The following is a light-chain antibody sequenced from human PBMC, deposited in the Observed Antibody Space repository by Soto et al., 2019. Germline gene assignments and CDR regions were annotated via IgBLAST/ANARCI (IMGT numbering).Light chain of an antibody. Sequence: EIVMTQSPATLSVSPGGRATLSCRASQSISDTLAWYQQKPGQAPRLLIHGASTRAPGFPARFSGSGSGTDFTLTISSLQSEDFAVYYCHQYHSPPQTFGQGTKVDI. CDR2: GAS. CDR1: QSISDT. V-gene: IGKV3-15*01. CDR3: HQYHSPPQT. J-gene: IGKJ2*01.